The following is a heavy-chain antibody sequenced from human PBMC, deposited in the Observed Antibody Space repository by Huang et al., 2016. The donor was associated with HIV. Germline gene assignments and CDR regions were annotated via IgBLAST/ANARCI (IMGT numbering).Heavy chain of an antibody. J-gene: IGHJ2*01. CDR3: ARASGRIQLPGGYFDL. Sequence: QVQLVQSAAEVKKPGSSVKVSCEASGGTFSSYAISWVRQDPGQGLEGRGGMIPSFGTTNYTQKFQGRVTITADETSSTAYMELRSLRSEDTAVYYCARASGRIQLPGGYFDLWGRGTLVTVSS. CDR1: GGTFSSYA. D-gene: IGHD1-1*01. V-gene: IGHV1-69*01. CDR2: MIPSFGTT.